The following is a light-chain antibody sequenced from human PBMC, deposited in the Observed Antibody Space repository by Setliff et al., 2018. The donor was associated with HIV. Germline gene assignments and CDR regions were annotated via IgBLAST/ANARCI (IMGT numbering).Light chain of an antibody. CDR3: CSYAGTYTMI. V-gene: IGLV2-11*01. CDR2: DVS. CDR1: NSDVGGYNY. Sequence: QSALTQPRSVSGSPGQSVTISCTGTNSDVGGYNYVSWYQQHPGKAPKLTIYDVSKRPSGVPDRFSGSKSGNRASLTISGLQAEDEADYFCCSYAGTYTMIFGGGTKVTVL. J-gene: IGLJ2*01.